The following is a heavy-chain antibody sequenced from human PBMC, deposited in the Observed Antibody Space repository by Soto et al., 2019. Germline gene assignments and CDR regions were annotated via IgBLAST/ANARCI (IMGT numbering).Heavy chain of an antibody. CDR2: INHSGST. V-gene: IGHV4-34*01. D-gene: IGHD5-18*01. CDR3: ARGGGYSYGYSWFDP. CDR1: GGSFSGYY. Sequence: PSETLSLTCAVYGGSFSGYYWSWIRQPPGKGLEWIGEINHSGSTNYNPSLKSRVTISVDTSKNQFSLKLSSVTAADTAVYYCARGGGYSYGYSWFDPWGQGTLVTVSS. J-gene: IGHJ5*02.